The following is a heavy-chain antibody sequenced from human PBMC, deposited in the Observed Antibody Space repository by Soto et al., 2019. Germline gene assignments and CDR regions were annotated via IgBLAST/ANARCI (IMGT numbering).Heavy chain of an antibody. CDR3: ARARGVTGTGSMDV. J-gene: IGHJ6*02. CDR2: IYYSGST. D-gene: IGHD1-7*01. CDR1: GGSISSGGYY. V-gene: IGHV4-31*03. Sequence: PSETLYLTCTVSGGSISSGGYYWSWIRQHPGKGLEWIGYIYYSGSTYYNPSLKSRVTISVDTSKNQFSLKLSSVTAADTAVYYCARARGVTGTGSMDVWGQGTTVTVSS.